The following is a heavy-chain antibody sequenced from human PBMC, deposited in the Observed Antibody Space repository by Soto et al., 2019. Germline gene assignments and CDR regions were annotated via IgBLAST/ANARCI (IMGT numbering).Heavy chain of an antibody. D-gene: IGHD6-19*01. CDR2: ISGYNGNT. J-gene: IGHJ6*02. CDR1: GYTFSNYG. V-gene: IGHV1-18*01. CDR3: SRFIMVGGWFDPNYYHGMDV. Sequence: ASVKVSCKTSGYTFSNYGINWVRQAPGQGLEWMGWISGYNGNTNYARTVQGRVTMTTDASTGTVYMELRSLKSDDTAIYYCSRFIMVGGWFDPNYYHGMDVWGQGTTVTVSS.